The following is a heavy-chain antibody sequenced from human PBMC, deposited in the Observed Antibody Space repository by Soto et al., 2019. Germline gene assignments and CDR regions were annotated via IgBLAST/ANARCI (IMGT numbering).Heavy chain of an antibody. V-gene: IGHV4-59*08. CDR3: GRHHAS. J-gene: IGHJ5*02. CDR1: GGSISSYY. CDR2: IYYSGST. D-gene: IGHD2-2*01. Sequence: SETLSLTCTVSGGSISSYYWSWIRQPPGKGLEWIGYIYYSGSTNYNPSLKSRVTISVDTSKNQFSLKLSSVTAADTAVYYCGRHHASWGQEPLVTVSS.